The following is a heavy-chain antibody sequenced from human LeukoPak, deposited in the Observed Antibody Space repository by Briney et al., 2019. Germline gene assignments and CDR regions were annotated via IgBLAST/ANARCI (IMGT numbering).Heavy chain of an antibody. J-gene: IGHJ4*02. CDR2: IYDDDRT. Sequence: GGSLRLSCAASGFAFSTYWMHWVRQVPGKGLEWVSVIYDDDRTVYTDSVKGRFTISRDNSKNMVYLQMNSLRPEDSAVYYCARDGRYYDSSGYRLFDYWGQGTLVTVSS. CDR1: GFAFSTYW. CDR3: ARDGRYYDSSGYRLFDY. V-gene: IGHV3-53*05. D-gene: IGHD3-22*01.